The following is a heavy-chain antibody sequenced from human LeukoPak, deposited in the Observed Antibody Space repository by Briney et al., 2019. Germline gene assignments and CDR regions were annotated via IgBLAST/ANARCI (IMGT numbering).Heavy chain of an antibody. CDR1: EFSVGSNY. J-gene: IGHJ4*02. Sequence: GGSLRLSCAASEFSVGSNYMTWLGQAPGKGLEGVALIYSGGRTYYTDSVTGRFTISRDKDKNEPYLQKNSLRAEDRAVYYFAGDLYRIVVVPHYFDYWGQGTLVTVSS. CDR3: AGDLYRIVVVPHYFDY. CDR2: IYSGGRT. D-gene: IGHD3-22*01. V-gene: IGHV3-66*01.